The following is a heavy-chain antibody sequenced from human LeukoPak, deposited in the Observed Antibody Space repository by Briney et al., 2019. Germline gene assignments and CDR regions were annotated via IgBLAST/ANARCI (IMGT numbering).Heavy chain of an antibody. J-gene: IGHJ4*02. CDR3: ERHWNSNPDY. CDR2: IYPANYYT. D-gene: IGHD4-11*01. CDR1: GYSFTNYW. Sequence: GESLNISFKGSGYSFTNYWIVGVRQMPGKGLEWMGIIYPANYYTRYSPSFQGQVTISAEKSISTAYLQWSSLKASDTAMYYCERHWNSNPDYWGQGNLVTVSS. V-gene: IGHV5-51*01.